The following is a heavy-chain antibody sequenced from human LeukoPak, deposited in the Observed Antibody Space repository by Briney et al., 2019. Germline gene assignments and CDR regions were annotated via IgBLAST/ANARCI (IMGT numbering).Heavy chain of an antibody. CDR1: GFTVSSNY. Sequence: GGSLRLSCAASGFTVSSNYMSWVRQAPGKGLEWVLVIYSGGSTYYADSVKGRFTISRDNSKNTLYLQMNSLRAEDTAVYYCARTIDDFWSGYYPLDWGQGTLVTVSS. CDR3: ARTIDDFWSGYYPLD. J-gene: IGHJ4*02. D-gene: IGHD3-3*01. V-gene: IGHV3-53*01. CDR2: IYSGGST.